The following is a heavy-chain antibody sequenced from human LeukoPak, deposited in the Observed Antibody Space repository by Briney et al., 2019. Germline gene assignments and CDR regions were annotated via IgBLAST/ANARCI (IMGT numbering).Heavy chain of an antibody. D-gene: IGHD3-10*01. Sequence: GGSLRLSCAASVFILSRIYVRGVRQAPGKGLEGVSVIYSGGRTYYADSVKGRFTISRDNSRNTLYLQMNSLRAEDTAVYYCARGLGRELDGAFDIWGQGTMVTVSS. CDR1: VFILSRIY. CDR3: ARGLGRELDGAFDI. J-gene: IGHJ3*02. V-gene: IGHV3-53*01. CDR2: IYSGGRT.